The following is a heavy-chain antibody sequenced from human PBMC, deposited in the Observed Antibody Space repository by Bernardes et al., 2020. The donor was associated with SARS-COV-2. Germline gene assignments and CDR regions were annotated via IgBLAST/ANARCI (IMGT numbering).Heavy chain of an antibody. Sequence: ASVKVSCKASGDTFTIYGISGVREAPVQGLEWMGLISAYNGNTNYAQKLQGRVTMTTDTSTSTAYMELRSLRSDDTAVYYCARDFWRHIVLMVYELYYGMDVWGQGTTVTVSS. CDR1: GDTFTIYG. J-gene: IGHJ6*02. D-gene: IGHD2-8*01. V-gene: IGHV1-18*01. CDR2: ISAYNGNT. CDR3: ARDFWRHIVLMVYELYYGMDV.